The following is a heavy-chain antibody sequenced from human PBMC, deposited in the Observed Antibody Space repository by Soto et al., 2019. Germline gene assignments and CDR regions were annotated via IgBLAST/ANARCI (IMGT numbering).Heavy chain of an antibody. CDR1: GGSISSYY. CDR2: IYYSGST. V-gene: IGHV4-59*01. CDR3: ARVSYYYDSSGYIDY. Sequence: PSETLSLTCTVSGGSISSYYWSWIRQPPGKGLEWIGYIYYSGSTNYNPSLKSRVTISVDTSKNQFSLKLSSVTAADTAVYYCARVSYYYDSSGYIDYWGQGTLVTVSS. D-gene: IGHD3-22*01. J-gene: IGHJ4*02.